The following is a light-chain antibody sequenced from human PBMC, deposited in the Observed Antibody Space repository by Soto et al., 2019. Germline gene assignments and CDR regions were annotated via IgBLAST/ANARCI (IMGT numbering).Light chain of an antibody. J-gene: IGKJ3*01. V-gene: IGKV3-20*01. CDR2: GPS. CDR3: QQYGSSPLFT. CDR1: QSVRSSY. Sequence: EIVLTQSPGTLSLSPGERATLSCRASQSVRSSYLAWYQQKPGQAPRLLIYGPSSWATGIPDRFSGSGSGTDFTLAISRLEPEDFAVYYCQQYGSSPLFTFGPGTKVDIK.